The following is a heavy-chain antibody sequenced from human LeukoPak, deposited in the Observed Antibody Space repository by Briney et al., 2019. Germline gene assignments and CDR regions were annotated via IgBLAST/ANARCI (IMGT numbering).Heavy chain of an antibody. CDR3: AKDGMATISYYFDD. J-gene: IGHJ4*02. V-gene: IGHV3-23*01. CDR2: ISGSGGST. Sequence: GGSLRLSCAASGFTFGSYAMSWVRQAPGKGLEWVSAISGSGGSTYYADSVKGRFTISRDNSKNTLYLQMNSLRAEDTAVYYCAKDGMATISYYFDDWGQGTLVTVSS. CDR1: GFTFGSYA. D-gene: IGHD5-24*01.